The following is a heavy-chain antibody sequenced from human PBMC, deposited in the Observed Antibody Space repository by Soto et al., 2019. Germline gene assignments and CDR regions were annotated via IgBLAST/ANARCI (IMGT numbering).Heavy chain of an antibody. CDR1: GFTFSSYG. CDR2: MSYDGSNK. J-gene: IGHJ6*02. Sequence: QVQVVESGGGVVQPGGSLRLSCAASGFTFSSYGMLWVRQAPGKGLEWVAVMSYDGSNKYNADSVRGRFTISRDNSKTTLYLRMNSLRAEDTAVYYCAKTRGPHYYCGMDVWGQGPTVTVSS. CDR3: AKTRGPHYYCGMDV. D-gene: IGHD3-10*01. V-gene: IGHV3-30*18.